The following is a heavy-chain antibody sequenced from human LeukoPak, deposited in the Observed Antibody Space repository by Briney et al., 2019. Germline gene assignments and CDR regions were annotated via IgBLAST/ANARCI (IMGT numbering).Heavy chain of an antibody. Sequence: GGSLRLSCAASGFTFSSYSMNWVRQAPGKGLEWVSSISSSSSYIYYADSVKGRFTISRDNAKNSLYLQMNSLRAEGTAVYYCARDQGSGWLHRHFAFDIWGQGTMVTVSS. J-gene: IGHJ3*02. CDR2: ISSSSSYI. D-gene: IGHD6-19*01. CDR1: GFTFSSYS. CDR3: ARDQGSGWLHRHFAFDI. V-gene: IGHV3-21*01.